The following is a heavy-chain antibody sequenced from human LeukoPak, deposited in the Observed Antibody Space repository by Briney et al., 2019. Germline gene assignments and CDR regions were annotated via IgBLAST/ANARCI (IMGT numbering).Heavy chain of an antibody. D-gene: IGHD1-7*01. CDR1: GFTFSNYN. V-gene: IGHV3-69-1*01. CDR2: ISSSSTI. Sequence: GGSLRLSCAASGFTFSNYNMNWVRQAPGMGLEWVSYISSSSTIYYADSVKGRFTISRDNAKNSLFLQMNSLRAEDTAVYYCARNTWNYFEMGKFDPWGQGTLVTVSS. CDR3: ARNTWNYFEMGKFDP. J-gene: IGHJ5*02.